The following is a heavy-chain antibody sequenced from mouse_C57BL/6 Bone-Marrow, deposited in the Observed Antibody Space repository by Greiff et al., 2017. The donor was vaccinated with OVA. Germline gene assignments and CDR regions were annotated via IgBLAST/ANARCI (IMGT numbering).Heavy chain of an antibody. CDR2: ISSGGDYI. CDR3: TRADGFAY. D-gene: IGHD2-3*01. V-gene: IGHV5-9-1*02. Sequence: EVKLMESGAGLAKPGGSLKLSCAASGFTFSSYAMSWVRQTPGNRLEWVAYISSGGDYIYYADTVKGRFTISRDNASNTLYLQLMSLESADKAMYYCTRADGFAYWGQGTLVTVSA. J-gene: IGHJ3*01. CDR1: GFTFSSYA.